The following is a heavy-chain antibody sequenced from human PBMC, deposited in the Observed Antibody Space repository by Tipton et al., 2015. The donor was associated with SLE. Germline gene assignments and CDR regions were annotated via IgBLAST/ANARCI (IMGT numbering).Heavy chain of an antibody. CDR1: GGSFSGYY. Sequence: LRLSCAVYGGSFSGYYWSWIRQPPGKGLEWIGEINHSGSTNYNPSLKSRVTISVDTSKNQFSLKLSSVTAADTAVYYCARDFQTIFGVVIIRYFDHWGQGTLVTVSS. CDR2: INHSGST. J-gene: IGHJ4*02. V-gene: IGHV4-34*01. D-gene: IGHD3-3*01. CDR3: ARDFQTIFGVVIIRYFDH.